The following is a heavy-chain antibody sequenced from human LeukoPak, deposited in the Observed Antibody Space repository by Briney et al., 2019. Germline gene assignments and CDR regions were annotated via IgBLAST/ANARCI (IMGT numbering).Heavy chain of an antibody. V-gene: IGHV5-51*01. Sequence: GESLKISCKASGYHFSDNWIGWMRQMPGKGLEWMGVVWPGGSQTKYSSSFQGQVTISADSSSNTAYLQWSSLKASDTAIYYCARHWGGNDWPFQHWGQGTLVTASS. J-gene: IGHJ1*01. CDR1: GYHFSDNW. CDR3: ARHWGGNDWPFQH. D-gene: IGHD5-12*01. CDR2: VWPGGSQT.